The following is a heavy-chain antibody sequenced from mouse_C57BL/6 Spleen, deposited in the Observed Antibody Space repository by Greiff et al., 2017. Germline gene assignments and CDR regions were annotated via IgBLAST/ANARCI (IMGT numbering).Heavy chain of an antibody. CDR1: GFTFSSYG. Sequence: EVKLEESGGDLVKPGGSLKLSCAASGFTFSSYGMSWVRQTPDKRLEWVATISSGGSYTYYPDSVKGRVTISRDNAKNTLYLQMSSLKSEDTAMYYCARHEGWLLPWGQGTLVTVSA. V-gene: IGHV5-6*02. CDR2: ISSGGSYT. J-gene: IGHJ3*01. D-gene: IGHD2-3*01. CDR3: ARHEGWLLP.